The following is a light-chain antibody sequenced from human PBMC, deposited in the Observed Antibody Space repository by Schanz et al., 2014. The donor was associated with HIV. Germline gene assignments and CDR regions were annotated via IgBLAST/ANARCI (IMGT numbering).Light chain of an antibody. CDR3: CSYTTPSTYV. Sequence: QSALTQPPSASGSPGQSVTISCTGTSSDVGSYNYVSWYQQHPGKAPKLMIYDVSNRPSGVSSRFSGSKSGNTASLTISGLQAEDEADYYCCSYTTPSTYVFGAGTKLTVL. CDR1: SSDVGSYNY. CDR2: DVS. J-gene: IGLJ1*01. V-gene: IGLV2-14*03.